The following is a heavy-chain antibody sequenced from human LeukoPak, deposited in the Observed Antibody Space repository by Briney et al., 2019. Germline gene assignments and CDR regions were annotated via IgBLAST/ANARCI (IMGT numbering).Heavy chain of an antibody. CDR1: GGSISSGGYS. CDR2: IYYSGST. V-gene: IGHV4-31*03. Sequence: PSQTLSLTCTVSGGSISSGGYSWSWIRQHPGKGLEWIGYIYYSGSTYYNPSLKSRVTISVDTSKNQFSLKLSSVTAADTAVYYCARDCGDYTGSNWFGPWGQGTLVTVSS. J-gene: IGHJ5*02. CDR3: ARDCGDYTGSNWFGP. D-gene: IGHD4-17*01.